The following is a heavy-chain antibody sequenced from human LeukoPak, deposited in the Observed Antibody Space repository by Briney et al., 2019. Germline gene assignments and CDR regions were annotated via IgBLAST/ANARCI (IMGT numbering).Heavy chain of an antibody. V-gene: IGHV4-39*01. Sequence: PTETLSLTCTVSGGSISSSDYYWGWIRQPPGKGLEWIGSIYYGGSTYYNPSLKSRVTISVDTSMNQFSLKLSFVTTADTAVYYCARALGYCSGGSCTRGYNWFDPWGQGTLVTVPS. D-gene: IGHD2-15*01. J-gene: IGHJ5*02. CDR3: ARALGYCSGGSCTRGYNWFDP. CDR2: IYYGGST. CDR1: GGSISSSDYY.